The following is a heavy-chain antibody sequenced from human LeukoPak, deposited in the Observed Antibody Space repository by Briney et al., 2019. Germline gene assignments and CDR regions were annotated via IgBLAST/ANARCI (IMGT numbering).Heavy chain of an antibody. Sequence: SETLSLTCTVSGGSISSGGYSWSWIRQHPGKGLEWIGYIYYSGSTYYNPSLKSRVTISVDTSKNQFSLKLSSVTAADTAVYYCARDLYSSSWYFDYWGQGTLVTVSS. V-gene: IGHV4-31*03. CDR3: ARDLYSSSWYFDY. J-gene: IGHJ4*02. CDR2: IYYSGST. CDR1: GGSISSGGYS. D-gene: IGHD6-13*01.